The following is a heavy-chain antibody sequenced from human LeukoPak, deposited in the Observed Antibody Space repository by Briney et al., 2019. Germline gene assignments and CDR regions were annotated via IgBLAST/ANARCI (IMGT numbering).Heavy chain of an antibody. CDR1: GFTFSGYY. V-gene: IGHV3-11*04. D-gene: IGHD3-16*01. J-gene: IGHJ6*03. CDR3: ARGGGYYYMDV. CDR2: ISSSGSTT. Sequence: PGGSLRLSCAASGFTFSGYYMSWIRQAPGKGLEWVSYISSSGSTTYYADSVKGRFTISRDNAKNSLYLQMNSLRAEDTAVYYCARGGGYYYMDVWGKGTTVTVSS.